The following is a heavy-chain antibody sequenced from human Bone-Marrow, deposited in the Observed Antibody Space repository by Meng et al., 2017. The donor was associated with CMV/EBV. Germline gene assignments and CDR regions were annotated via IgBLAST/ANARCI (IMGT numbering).Heavy chain of an antibody. Sequence: GGSLRLSCQASGYSFTSYWIGWVRQMPGKGLEWMGIIFPGDSDTMYSPSLQGQITMSVDKSITTAYLQWSSLKASDTAIYYCARHIYYYGSGSRIDYFDYWGQGTLVTVSS. CDR1: GYSFTSYW. V-gene: IGHV5-51*01. CDR3: ARHIYYYGSGSRIDYFDY. D-gene: IGHD3-10*01. CDR2: IFPGDSDT. J-gene: IGHJ4*02.